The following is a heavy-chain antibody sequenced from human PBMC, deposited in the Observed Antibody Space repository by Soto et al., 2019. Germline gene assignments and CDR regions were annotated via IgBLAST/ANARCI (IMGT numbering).Heavy chain of an antibody. CDR1: GATLNNYI. V-gene: IGHV1-69*02. CDR3: ARGGVVDYGDYNT. CDR2: IIPILGIP. Sequence: QVNLVQSGAEVRKPASSVKVSCKTSGATLNNYIIGWVRQAPGQGLEWMGRIIPILGIPNYSQRFQDRLTITADRSTSTLYMELSSLRSDDTAIYFCARGGVVDYGDYNTWGQGTLVTVSS. J-gene: IGHJ5*02. D-gene: IGHD4-17*01.